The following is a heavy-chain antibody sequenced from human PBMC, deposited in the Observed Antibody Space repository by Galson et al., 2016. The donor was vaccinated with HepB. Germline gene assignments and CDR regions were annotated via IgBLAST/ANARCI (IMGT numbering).Heavy chain of an antibody. D-gene: IGHD2-15*01. CDR1: GFTFNDYA. Sequence: SLRLSCAASGFTFNDYAMHWVRQAPGKGLEWVSGISWNGGRTGYADSVKGRFTISRDNAKNSLYLRMNSLRAEDTALYYCAKSGFCSGGRCYITTDHYYYGVDVWGQGTTVTVSS. CDR3: AKSGFCSGGRCYITTDHYYYGVDV. CDR2: ISWNGGRT. J-gene: IGHJ6*02. V-gene: IGHV3-9*01.